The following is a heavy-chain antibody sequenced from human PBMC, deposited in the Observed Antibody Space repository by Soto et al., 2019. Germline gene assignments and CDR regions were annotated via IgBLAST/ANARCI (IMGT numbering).Heavy chain of an antibody. Sequence: RGESLKISCKGSGYSFTSYWIGWVRQMPGKGLEWMGIIYPGDSDTRYSPSFQGQVTISADKSISTAYLQWSSLKASDTAMYYCASGYSYGYWSPNYYGMDVWSQGTTVTVSS. CDR3: ASGYSYGYWSPNYYGMDV. D-gene: IGHD5-18*01. J-gene: IGHJ6*02. CDR1: GYSFTSYW. CDR2: IYPGDSDT. V-gene: IGHV5-51*01.